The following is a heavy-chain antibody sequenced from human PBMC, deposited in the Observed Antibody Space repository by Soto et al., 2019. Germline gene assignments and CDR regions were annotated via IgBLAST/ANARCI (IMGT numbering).Heavy chain of an antibody. CDR2: ISSTTNYI. V-gene: IGHV3-21*06. Sequence: EVQLLESGGGLVQPGGSLRLSCSASGFNFGSYGMSWVRQAPGKGLEWVSSISSTTNYIYYGDSMKGRFTISRDNAKNSLYLEMNSLRAEDTAVYYCARESEDLTSNFDYWGQGTLVTVSS. CDR1: GFNFGSYG. CDR3: ARESEDLTSNFDY. J-gene: IGHJ4*02.